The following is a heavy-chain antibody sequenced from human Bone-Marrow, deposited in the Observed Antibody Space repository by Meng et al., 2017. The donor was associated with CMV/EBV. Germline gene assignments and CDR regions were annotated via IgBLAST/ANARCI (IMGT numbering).Heavy chain of an antibody. Sequence: GGPLRLSCAASGFTFSSYAMHWVRQAPGKGLEWVAVISYDGSNKYYADSVKGRFTISRDNSKNTLYLQMNSLRAEDTAVYYCARDRNDFWSGYSSSYYYYGMDVWGQGTTVTVSS. J-gene: IGHJ6*02. D-gene: IGHD3-3*01. V-gene: IGHV3-30*04. CDR3: ARDRNDFWSGYSSSYYYYGMDV. CDR2: ISYDGSNK. CDR1: GFTFSSYA.